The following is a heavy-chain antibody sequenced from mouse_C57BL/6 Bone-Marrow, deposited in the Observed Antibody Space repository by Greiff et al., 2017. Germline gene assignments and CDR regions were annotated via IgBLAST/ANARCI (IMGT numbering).Heavy chain of an antibody. CDR1: GFTFSSYG. J-gene: IGHJ3*01. V-gene: IGHV5-6*01. CDR2: ISSGGSYT. Sequence: DVQLQESGGDLVKPGGSLKLSCAASGFTFSSYGMSWVRQTPDKRLEWVATISSGGSYTYYPDSVKGRFTISRDNAKNTLYLQMSSLKSEDTAMYYCARRDGYPFAYWGQGTLVTVSA. D-gene: IGHD2-3*01. CDR3: ARRDGYPFAY.